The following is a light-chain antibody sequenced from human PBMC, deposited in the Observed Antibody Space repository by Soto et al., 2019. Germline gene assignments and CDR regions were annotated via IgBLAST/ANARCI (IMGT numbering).Light chain of an antibody. CDR1: QGISSY. J-gene: IGKJ1*01. CDR2: DAS. Sequence: IRMTHSPSSFSASTGDRVAITCRASQGISSYLAWYQQKPGKAPKLLIYDASALPRGVPSRFSGSGSGTDFTLTISSLQPEDFATYYCQQSYSTPWTFGQGTKVDIK. V-gene: IGKV1-8*01. CDR3: QQSYSTPWT.